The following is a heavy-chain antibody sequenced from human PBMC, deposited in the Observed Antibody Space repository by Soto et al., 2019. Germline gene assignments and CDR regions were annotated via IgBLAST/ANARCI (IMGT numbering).Heavy chain of an antibody. D-gene: IGHD1-26*01. CDR3: ARIKWGLDYYSGMDV. Sequence: QVQLVQSGAEVRKSGASVKVSCKASGYTFSDYFIQWLRQAPGQGLEWVAWINPKTAATNYAKKFQDRVTVTSDTSFSTAYLELTRLRPDDTALCYCARIKWGLDYYSGMDVWGQGTAVSVSS. CDR1: GYTFSDYF. V-gene: IGHV1-2*02. CDR2: INPKTAAT. J-gene: IGHJ6*02.